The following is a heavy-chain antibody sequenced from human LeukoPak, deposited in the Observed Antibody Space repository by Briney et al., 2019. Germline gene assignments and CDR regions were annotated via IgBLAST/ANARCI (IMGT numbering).Heavy chain of an antibody. CDR3: ARSKWLRGGLFDY. J-gene: IGHJ4*02. CDR1: GFTFSDYY. V-gene: IGHV3-11*03. D-gene: IGHD5-12*01. CDR2: ISSSSSYT. Sequence: PGRSLRLSCAASGFTFSDYYMSWIRQAPGKGLEWVSYISSSSSYTNYADSVKGRFTISRDNAKNSLYLQMNSLRAEDTAVYYCARSKWLRGGLFDYWGQGTLVTVSS.